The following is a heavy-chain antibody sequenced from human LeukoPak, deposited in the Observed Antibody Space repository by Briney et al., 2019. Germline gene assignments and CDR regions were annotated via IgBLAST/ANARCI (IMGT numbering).Heavy chain of an antibody. V-gene: IGHV1-46*01. Sequence: ASVKVSCKASGYTFTSYYMHWVRQAPGQGLEWMGIINPSGGSTSYAQKFQGRVTMTRDTSTSTVYMELSSLRSEDTAVYYCARDSTNYYDSSGYPDYWGQGTLVTVSS. J-gene: IGHJ4*02. CDR1: GYTFTSYY. CDR2: INPSGGST. D-gene: IGHD3-22*01. CDR3: ARDSTNYYDSSGYPDY.